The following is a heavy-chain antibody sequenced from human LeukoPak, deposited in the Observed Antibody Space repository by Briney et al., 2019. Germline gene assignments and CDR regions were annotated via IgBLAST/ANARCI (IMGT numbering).Heavy chain of an antibody. D-gene: IGHD5/OR15-5a*01. CDR1: AITFSNSW. V-gene: IGHV3-7*04. Sequence: GGSLRLSCTASAITFSNSWMSWVRQAPGKGLEWVANIKQDGSEINYVDSVKGRFTISRDNAKNSLFLQMNSLRGEDTGIYYCARHLAGDSLYRHFDYWGQGTLVTVSS. CDR3: ARHLAGDSLYRHFDY. J-gene: IGHJ4*02. CDR2: IKQDGSEI.